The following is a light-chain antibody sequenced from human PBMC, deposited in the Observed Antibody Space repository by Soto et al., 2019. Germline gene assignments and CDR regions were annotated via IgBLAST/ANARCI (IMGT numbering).Light chain of an antibody. V-gene: IGKV1-27*01. J-gene: IGKJ4*02. CDR2: AAS. Sequence: DIQMTQSPSSLSASVGDRVTITCRASQGISNYLAWYQQIPGKVPKLLISAASTLQSGVPSRFSGSGSGTVFTLTISSLQHEDVATYYCKKYTNAPTFGGGTKVEIK. CDR3: KKYTNAPT. CDR1: QGISNY.